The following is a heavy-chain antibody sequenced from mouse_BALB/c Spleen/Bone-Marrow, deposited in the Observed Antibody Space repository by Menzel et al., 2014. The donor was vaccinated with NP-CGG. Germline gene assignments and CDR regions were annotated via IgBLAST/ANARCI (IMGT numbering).Heavy chain of an antibody. J-gene: IGHJ3*01. Sequence: EVKLVESGGGLVQPGGSLKLSCAASGFDFSRYWMSWVRQAPGKGLGWIGEINPDSSTINYTPSLKDKFIISRDNAKNTLYLQMSKVRSEDTALYYCARCGYYSWFAYWGQGTLVTVSA. D-gene: IGHD2-3*01. CDR3: ARCGYYSWFAY. V-gene: IGHV4-1*02. CDR2: INPDSSTI. CDR1: GFDFSRYW.